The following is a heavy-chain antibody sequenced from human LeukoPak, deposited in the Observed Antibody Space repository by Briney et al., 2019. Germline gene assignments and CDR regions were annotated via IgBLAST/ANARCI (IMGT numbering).Heavy chain of an antibody. Sequence: GGSLGLSCAASGFTFDDYTMHWVRQAPGKGLEWVSLISWDGGSTYYADSVKGRFTISRDNSKNSLYLQMNSLRTEDTALYYCAKDSCSSTSCSLDYWGQGTLVTVSS. J-gene: IGHJ4*02. CDR2: ISWDGGST. CDR1: GFTFDDYT. CDR3: AKDSCSSTSCSLDY. V-gene: IGHV3-43*01. D-gene: IGHD2-2*01.